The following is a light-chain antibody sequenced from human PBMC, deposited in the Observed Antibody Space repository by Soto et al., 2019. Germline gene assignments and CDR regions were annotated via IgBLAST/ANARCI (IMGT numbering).Light chain of an antibody. Sequence: EIVLTQSPGTLSLSPGERATLSCRASQSVSSSYLAWYQQKPGQAPRLLIYGASSRATGIPDRFSGSGSGPDFTLTISRLEPEDVAVYYCQQYGSSRKTFGQGTKLEIK. CDR2: GAS. J-gene: IGKJ2*01. CDR3: QQYGSSRKT. V-gene: IGKV3-20*01. CDR1: QSVSSSY.